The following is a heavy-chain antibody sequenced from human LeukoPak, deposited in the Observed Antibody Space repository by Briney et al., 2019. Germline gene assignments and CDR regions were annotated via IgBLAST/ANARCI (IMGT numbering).Heavy chain of an antibody. CDR2: IYSGGTT. D-gene: IGHD3-16*02. V-gene: IGHV3-53*01. J-gene: IGHJ4*02. Sequence: PGGSLRLSCAVSGFTVISNYMTWVRQAPGKGLEWVSVIYSGGTTYYADSVKGRFTISRENSKNTLYLQMNSLRAEDTAVYYCARVRPYDYVWGSYRPNDYWGQGTLVTVSS. CDR1: GFTVISNY. CDR3: ARVRPYDYVWGSYRPNDY.